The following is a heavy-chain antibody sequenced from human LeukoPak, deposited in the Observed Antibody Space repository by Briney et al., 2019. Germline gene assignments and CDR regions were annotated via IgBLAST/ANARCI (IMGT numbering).Heavy chain of an antibody. CDR3: ARAGLRYFDWLPGGYDAFDI. Sequence: ASVTVSCMASVYTFTSYGISWVRQAPGQGLEGMGWISAYNGNTHYAQKLQGRVTMTTDTSTSTAYMELRSLRSDDTAVYYCARAGLRYFDWLPGGYDAFDIWGQGTMVTVSS. CDR1: VYTFTSYG. D-gene: IGHD3-9*01. CDR2: ISAYNGNT. V-gene: IGHV1-18*01. J-gene: IGHJ3*02.